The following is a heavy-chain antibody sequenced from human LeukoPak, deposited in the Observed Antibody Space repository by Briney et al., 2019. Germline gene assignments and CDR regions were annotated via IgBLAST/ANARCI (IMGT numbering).Heavy chain of an antibody. V-gene: IGHV3-21*01. D-gene: IGHD3-10*01. Sequence: GGSLRLSCAASGFTFSSYSMNWVRQAPGKGLEWVSSISSSSSYIYYADSVKGRFTISRDNAKNSLYLQMNSLRAEDTAVYYCASLTGYGSGREGYWGQGTLVTVSS. J-gene: IGHJ4*02. CDR3: ASLTGYGSGREGY. CDR1: GFTFSSYS. CDR2: ISSSSSYI.